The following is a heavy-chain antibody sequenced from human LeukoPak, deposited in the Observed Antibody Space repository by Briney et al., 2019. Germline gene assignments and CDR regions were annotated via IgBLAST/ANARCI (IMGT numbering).Heavy chain of an antibody. CDR2: IYSGVPT. V-gene: IGHV4-4*09. CDR1: GGSISSYY. J-gene: IGHJ4*02. D-gene: IGHD6-19*01. CDR3: VQTIGWPGFDY. Sequence: SETLSLTCTVSGGSISSYYWSWVRQPPGKGLEWIGNIYSGVPTYFNPSLKSRVIISVDTSKNQFSLNLTSVTAADTAMYYCVQTIGWPGFDYWGQGILVTVSS.